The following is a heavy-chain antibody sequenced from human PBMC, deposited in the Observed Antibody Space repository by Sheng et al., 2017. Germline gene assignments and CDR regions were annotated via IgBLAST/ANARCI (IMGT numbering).Heavy chain of an antibody. CDR3: AKDATSGWLGGTRATY. CDR2: VRYDGSDK. J-gene: IGHJ4*01. Sequence: QVQLVESGGGVVQPGGSLRLSCTTSGFTFSTYGMHWVRQAPGKGLEWVAFVRYDGSDKFYADSVKGRFTISRDNSKNTLYLQMNSLRPEDTAVYYCAKDATSGWLGGTRATYWGRGTVGHRLL. V-gene: IGHV3-30*02. CDR1: GFTFSTYG. D-gene: IGHD6-19*01.